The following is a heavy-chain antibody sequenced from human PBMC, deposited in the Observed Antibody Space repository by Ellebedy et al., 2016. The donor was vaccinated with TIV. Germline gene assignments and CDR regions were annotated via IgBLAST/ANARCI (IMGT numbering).Heavy chain of an antibody. CDR3: AKGGTEYKPFDY. CDR1: GFIFSNYG. D-gene: IGHD1-1*01. CDR2: ISQSGIDT. J-gene: IGHJ4*02. Sequence: PGGSLRLSCAASGFIFSNYGMSWVRQAPGKGLEWVSSISQSGIDTWFADSVKGRFTISRDNSKNTLYLQMNSLRAEDTAVYYCAKGGTEYKPFDYWGLGTLVTVSS. V-gene: IGHV3-23*01.